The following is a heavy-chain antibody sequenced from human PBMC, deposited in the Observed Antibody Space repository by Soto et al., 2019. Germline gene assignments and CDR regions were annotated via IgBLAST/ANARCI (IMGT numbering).Heavy chain of an antibody. CDR3: ARCLHCSNGGRFDP. CDR2: TYYRSKWYN. J-gene: IGHJ5*02. D-gene: IGHD2-8*01. V-gene: IGHV6-1*01. CDR1: GDSVSSNIAS. Sequence: PSQTLSLTCAISGDSVSSNIASWNWIRQSPSRGLEWLGRTYYRSKWYNEYVVSVKSRMTINPDTSKNQFSLQLNSVTAADTAVYYCARCLHCSNGGRFDPWGQGALVTVSS.